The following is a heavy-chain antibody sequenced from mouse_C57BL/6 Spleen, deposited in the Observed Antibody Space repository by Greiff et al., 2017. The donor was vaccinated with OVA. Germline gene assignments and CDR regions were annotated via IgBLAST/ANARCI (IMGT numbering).Heavy chain of an antibody. V-gene: IGHV1-26*01. CDR3: ARDSAGGFDY. CDR2: INTNNGGT. Sequence: VHVKQSGPELVKPGASVKISCKASGFTFTDYYMNWVKQSHGKSIEWIGDINTNNGGTSYHQQLKGNSTLTVDKSSSTAYSELRSLTSEDSAVYYCARDSAGGFDYWGQGTTLTVSS. J-gene: IGHJ2*01. CDR1: GFTFTDYY. D-gene: IGHD3-2*01.